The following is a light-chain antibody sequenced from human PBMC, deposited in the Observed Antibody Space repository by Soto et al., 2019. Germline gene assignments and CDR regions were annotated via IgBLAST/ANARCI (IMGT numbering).Light chain of an antibody. CDR3: SSYTRSSIPYVV. CDR2: DVS. CDR1: SSDVGGYNY. Sequence: QSVLTQPASVSGSPGQSITISCTGTSSDVGGYNYVSWYQQHPGKAPKLMIYDVSNRPSGVSNRFSGSKSVNTASLTISGLQAEDEAYYYCSSYTRSSIPYVVFGGGTKVTVL. V-gene: IGLV2-14*03. J-gene: IGLJ2*01.